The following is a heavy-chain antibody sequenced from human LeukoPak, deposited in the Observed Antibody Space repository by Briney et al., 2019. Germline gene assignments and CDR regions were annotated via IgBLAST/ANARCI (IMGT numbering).Heavy chain of an antibody. Sequence: GASVKVSCKASGYTFTSYGISLVRQAPGQGLEWMGWISAYNGNTNYAQKLQGRVTMTTDTSTSTAYMELRSLRSDDTAVYYCARVVGGAYYYYYYMDVWGKGTTVTVSS. CDR1: GYTFTSYG. D-gene: IGHD3-16*01. CDR2: ISAYNGNT. J-gene: IGHJ6*03. CDR3: ARVVGGAYYYYYYMDV. V-gene: IGHV1-18*01.